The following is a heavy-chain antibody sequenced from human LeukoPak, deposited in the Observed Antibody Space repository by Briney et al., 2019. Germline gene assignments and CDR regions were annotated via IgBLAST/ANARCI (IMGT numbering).Heavy chain of an antibody. CDR3: AKDGLSIAARPDAFDI. CDR2: ISYDGSNK. D-gene: IGHD6-6*01. Sequence: GGSLRLSCAASGFTFSSYAMHWVRQAPGKGVEWVAVISYDGSNKYYADSVKGRFTISRDNSKNTLYLQMNSLRSEDTAVYYCAKDGLSIAARPDAFDIWGQGTMVTVSS. CDR1: GFTFSSYA. V-gene: IGHV3-30*04. J-gene: IGHJ3*02.